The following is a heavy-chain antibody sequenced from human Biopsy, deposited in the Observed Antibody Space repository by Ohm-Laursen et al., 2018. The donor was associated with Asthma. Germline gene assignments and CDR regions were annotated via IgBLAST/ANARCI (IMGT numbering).Heavy chain of an antibody. Sequence: GASVKVSCKASGGTFSSYAISWVRRAPGQGLEWMGGIIPIFGTANYAQKFQGRVTITADESTSTAYMELSSLRSEDTAVYYCARDPHNSYLASLRTKFNYYYYGMDVWGQGTTVTVSS. CDR1: GGTFSSYA. V-gene: IGHV1-69*13. J-gene: IGHJ6*02. CDR2: IIPIFGTA. CDR3: ARDPHNSYLASLRTKFNYYYYGMDV. D-gene: IGHD1-7*01.